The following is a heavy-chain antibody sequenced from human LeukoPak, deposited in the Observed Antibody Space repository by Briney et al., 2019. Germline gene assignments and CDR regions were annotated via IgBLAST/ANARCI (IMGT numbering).Heavy chain of an antibody. Sequence: GGSLRLSCAASGFTFSRYAMHWVRQAPGKGLEWVAFIRYDGSNKYYADSVKGRFTISRDNSKNTVYLQMNSLRAEDTAVYYCAKDISKTFGVEHIFDIWGQGTMVTVSS. D-gene: IGHD3-3*01. CDR2: IRYDGSNK. J-gene: IGHJ3*02. CDR1: GFTFSRYA. V-gene: IGHV3-30*02. CDR3: AKDISKTFGVEHIFDI.